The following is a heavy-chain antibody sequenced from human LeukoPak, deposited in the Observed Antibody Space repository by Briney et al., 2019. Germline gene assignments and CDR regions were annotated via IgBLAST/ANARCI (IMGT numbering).Heavy chain of an antibody. D-gene: IGHD3-10*01. CDR1: GGPISSYY. Sequence: SETLSLTCTVSGGPISSYYWSWIRQPAGKGLEWIGRIYTSGSTNYNPSLKSRVTMSVDTSKNQFSLKLSSVTAADTAVYYCARDMVRGPARAYFDYWGQGTLVTVSS. CDR3: ARDMVRGPARAYFDY. CDR2: IYTSGST. V-gene: IGHV4-4*07. J-gene: IGHJ4*02.